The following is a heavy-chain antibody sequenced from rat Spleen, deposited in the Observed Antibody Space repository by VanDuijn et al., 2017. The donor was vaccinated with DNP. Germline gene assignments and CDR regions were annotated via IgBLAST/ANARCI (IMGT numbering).Heavy chain of an antibody. J-gene: IGHJ2*01. CDR3: AQLGRGY. CDR2: ISYDGSST. CDR1: GFTFSDYN. D-gene: IGHD5-1*01. V-gene: IGHV5-7*01. Sequence: EVQLVESGGGLVQPGRSLKLSCAASGFTFSDYNMAWVRQAPKKGLEWVATISYDGSSTYYRDSVKGRFTISRDNAKSTLYLQMDSLRSEDTATYYCAQLGRGYWGQGVMVTVSS.